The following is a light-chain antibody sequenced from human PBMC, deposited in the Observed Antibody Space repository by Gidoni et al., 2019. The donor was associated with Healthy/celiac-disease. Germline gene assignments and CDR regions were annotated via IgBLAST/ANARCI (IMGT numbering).Light chain of an antibody. CDR1: QSLLYTIKYNY. Sequence: DIVMTQTPLSLPVTPGEPASISCRSSQSLLYTIKYNYLDWYLQKPGQSPQLLISLGSTRASGVPDRFSGSGSGTDFTLQISRVEAEDVGVYYCMQALQTPITFGQGTRLEIK. CDR2: LGS. CDR3: MQALQTPIT. V-gene: IGKV2-28*01. J-gene: IGKJ5*01.